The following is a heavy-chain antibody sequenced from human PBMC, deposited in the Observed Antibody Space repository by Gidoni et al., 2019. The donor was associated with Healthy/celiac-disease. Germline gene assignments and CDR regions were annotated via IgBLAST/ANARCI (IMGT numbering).Heavy chain of an antibody. V-gene: IGHV3-21*01. D-gene: IGHD5-18*01. CDR3: GREGDPGYSYGYEEFDY. CDR1: GFTFSRYS. Sequence: GESGGGLVKPGGSLRLSCAASGFTFSRYSMNWVRQAPGKGLEWVSSISSSSSYIYDADSVKGRFTISRDNAKNSLYLQMNSLRAEDTAVYYCGREGDPGYSYGYEEFDYWGQGTLVTVSS. J-gene: IGHJ4*02. CDR2: ISSSSSYI.